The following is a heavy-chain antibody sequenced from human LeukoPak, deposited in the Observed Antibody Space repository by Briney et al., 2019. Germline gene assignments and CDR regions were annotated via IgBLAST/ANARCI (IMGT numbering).Heavy chain of an antibody. V-gene: IGHV1-2*02. CDR3: ATVVPAAMGWFDP. J-gene: IGHJ5*02. CDR1: GYTFTSYY. D-gene: IGHD2-2*01. CDR2: INPNSGGT. Sequence: ASVKVSCKASGYTFTSYYMHWVRQAPGQGLEWMGWINPNSGGTNYAQKFQGRVTMTRDTSISTAYMELSRLRSDDTAVYYCATVVPAAMGWFDPWGQGTLVTVSS.